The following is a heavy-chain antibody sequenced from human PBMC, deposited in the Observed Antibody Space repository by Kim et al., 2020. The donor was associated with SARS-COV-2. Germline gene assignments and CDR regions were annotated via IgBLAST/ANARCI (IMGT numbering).Heavy chain of an antibody. V-gene: IGHV4-39*01. CDR3: ARRPGYSSGWWAY. D-gene: IGHD6-19*01. J-gene: IGHJ4*02. Sequence: SETLSLTCTVSGGSISSSSYYWGWIRQPPGKGLEWIGSIYYSGSTYYNPSLKSRVTISVDTSKNQFSLKLSSVTAADTAVYYCARRPGYSSGWWAYWGQGTLVTVSS. CDR1: GGSISSSSYY. CDR2: IYYSGST.